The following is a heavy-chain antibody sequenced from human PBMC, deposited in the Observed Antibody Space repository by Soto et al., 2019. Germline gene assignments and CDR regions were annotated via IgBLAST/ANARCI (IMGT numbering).Heavy chain of an antibody. J-gene: IGHJ4*02. D-gene: IGHD5-12*01. CDR2: IYYSGST. V-gene: IGHV4-30-4*01. CDR1: GGSISSGDYY. Sequence: SETLSLTCTVSGGSISSGDYYWSWIRQPPGKGLEWIGYIYYSGSTYYNPSLKSRVTISVDTSKNQFSLKLSSVTAADTAVYYCAREGRGYSGYDKIDYWGQGTLVTVSS. CDR3: AREGRGYSGYDKIDY.